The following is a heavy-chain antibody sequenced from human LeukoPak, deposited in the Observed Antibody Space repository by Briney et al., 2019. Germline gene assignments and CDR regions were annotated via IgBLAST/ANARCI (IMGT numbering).Heavy chain of an antibody. CDR3: ARVVDYDYVWGSLNFDY. D-gene: IGHD3-16*01. J-gene: IGHJ4*02. CDR1: GYTFTGYY. Sequence: GASVTVSCKASGYTFTGYYMHWVRQAPGQGLEWMGWINPNSGGTNYAQKFQGRVTMTRDTSISTAYMELSRLRSDDTAVYYCARVVDYDYVWGSLNFDYWGQGTLVTVSS. V-gene: IGHV1-2*02. CDR2: INPNSGGT.